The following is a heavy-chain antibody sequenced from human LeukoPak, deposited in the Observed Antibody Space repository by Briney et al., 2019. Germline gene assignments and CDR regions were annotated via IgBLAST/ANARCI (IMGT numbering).Heavy chain of an antibody. CDR2: INHSGST. J-gene: IGHJ4*02. V-gene: IGHV4-34*01. Sequence: SETLSLTCAVYGGSFSGYYWSWIRQPPGKGLEWIGEINHSGSTNYNPSLKSRVTISVDTSKNQFSLKLSSVTAADPAVYYCARVGTTLWWATVTTTFDYWGQGTLVTVSS. D-gene: IGHD4-17*01. CDR3: ARVGTTLWWATVTTTFDY. CDR1: GGSFSGYY.